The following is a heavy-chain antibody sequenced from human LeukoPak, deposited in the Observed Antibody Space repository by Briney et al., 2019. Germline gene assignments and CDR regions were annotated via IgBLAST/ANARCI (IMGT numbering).Heavy chain of an antibody. Sequence: GGSLRLSCAASGFTFSSYAMHWVRQAPGKGLVWVSRINSDGSSTSYADSVKGRFTISRDNAKNTLYLQMNSLRAEDTAVYYCAKGSTGYSDSWHDYWGQGALVTVSS. CDR1: GFTFSSYA. J-gene: IGHJ4*02. CDR2: INSDGSST. CDR3: AKGSTGYSDSWHDY. V-gene: IGHV3-74*01. D-gene: IGHD6-13*01.